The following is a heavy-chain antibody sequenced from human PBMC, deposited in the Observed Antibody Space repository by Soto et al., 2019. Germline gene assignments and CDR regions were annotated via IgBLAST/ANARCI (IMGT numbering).Heavy chain of an antibody. D-gene: IGHD4-17*01. J-gene: IGHJ4*02. CDR1: GFTFSSYG. V-gene: IGHV3-30*18. Sequence: PGGSLRLSCAASGFTFSSYGMHWVRQAPGKGLERVAVISYDGSNKYYADSVKGRFTISRDNSKNTLYLQMNSLRAEDTAVYYCAKASLYIDYHGDLYFDYWGQGTLVTVSS. CDR2: ISYDGSNK. CDR3: AKASLYIDYHGDLYFDY.